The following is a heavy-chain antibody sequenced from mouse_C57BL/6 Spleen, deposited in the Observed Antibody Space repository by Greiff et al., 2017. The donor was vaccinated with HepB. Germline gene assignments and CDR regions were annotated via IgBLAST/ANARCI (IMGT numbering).Heavy chain of an antibody. CDR2: ISDGGSYT. CDR3: ARDRNGNLDY. Sequence: EVQLVESGGGLVKPGGSLKLSCAASGFTFSSYAMSWVRQTPEKRLEWVATISDGGSYTYYPDNVKGRFTISRDNAKNNLYLQMSHLKSEDTAMYYCARDRNGNLDYWGQGTTLTVSS. V-gene: IGHV5-4*01. D-gene: IGHD2-1*01. J-gene: IGHJ2*01. CDR1: GFTFSSYA.